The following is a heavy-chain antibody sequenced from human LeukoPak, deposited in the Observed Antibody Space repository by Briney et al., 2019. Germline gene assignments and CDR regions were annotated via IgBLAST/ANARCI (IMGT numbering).Heavy chain of an antibody. Sequence: GGSLRLSCAASGFTFSSYEMNWVRQAPGKGLEWVSTISGGGGSTFYADSVKGRFTISRDNSKNTHYLQMNSLRLEDTALYYCAKGGHLSFFDVWGRGTLVTVSS. CDR3: AKGGHLSFFDV. CDR2: ISGGGGST. J-gene: IGHJ2*01. V-gene: IGHV3-23*01. CDR1: GFTFSSYE.